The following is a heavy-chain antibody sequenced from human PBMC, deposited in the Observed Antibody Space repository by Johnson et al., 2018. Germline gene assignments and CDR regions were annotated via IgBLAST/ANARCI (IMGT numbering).Heavy chain of an antibody. CDR2: RSYDGSNK. CDR3: AKDSLRLYSYIDY. CDR1: GFTFSSYA. Sequence: QVQLVESGGGVVQPGRSLRLSCAASGFTFSSYAMHWVRQAPGKGLEWVAVRSYDGSNKYYADSVKGRFTISRDNSKNTLYLQMNSLNPEDTAVYYCAKDSLRLYSYIDYWGQGTLVTVSS. D-gene: IGHD5-18*01. V-gene: IGHV3-30*18. J-gene: IGHJ4*02.